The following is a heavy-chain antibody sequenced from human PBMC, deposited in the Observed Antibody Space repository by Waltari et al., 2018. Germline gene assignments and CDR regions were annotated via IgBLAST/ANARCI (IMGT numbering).Heavy chain of an antibody. V-gene: IGHV3-53*01. CDR2: IYSEGHT. J-gene: IGHJ4*02. CDR3: TRDRGAPATAMGFDS. Sequence: EVQVEESGGDLIQPGGSLRLSCAVSGFTVSNSYMRWVRQAPGKGRGWVSIIYSEGHTNYADSVKDRFIISRDNSKNTVDLQINSLRVEDTAMYYCTRDRGAPATAMGFDSWGQGTLVTVSS. D-gene: IGHD5-18*01. CDR1: GFTVSNSY.